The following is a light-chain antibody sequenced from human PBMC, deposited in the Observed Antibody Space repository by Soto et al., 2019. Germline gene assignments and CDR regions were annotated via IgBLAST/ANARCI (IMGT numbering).Light chain of an antibody. CDR3: AAWDDSLNGFYV. V-gene: IGLV1-44*01. J-gene: IGLJ1*01. CDR1: SSNIGTNT. CDR2: SSN. Sequence: QSVLAQPPSASGTPGQRVTISCSGSSSNIGTNTVNWYQQLPGTAPKLLIFSSNQRPSGVSDRFSGSKSGTSASLAISGLQSEDAADYYCAAWDDSLNGFYVFGTGTKLTVL.